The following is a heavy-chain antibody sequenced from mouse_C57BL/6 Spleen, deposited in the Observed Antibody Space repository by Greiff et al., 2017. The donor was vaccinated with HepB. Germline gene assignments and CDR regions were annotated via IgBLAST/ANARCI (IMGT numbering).Heavy chain of an antibody. Sequence: EVKLVESGGGLVKPGGSLKLSCAASGFTFSSHAMSWVRQTPEKRLEWVATISDGGSYTYYPDNVKGRFTISRDNAKNNLYLQMSHLKSEDTAMYYCASERGFAYWGQGTLVTVSA. CDR1: GFTFSSHA. CDR2: ISDGGSYT. CDR3: ASERGFAY. V-gene: IGHV5-4*03. J-gene: IGHJ3*01.